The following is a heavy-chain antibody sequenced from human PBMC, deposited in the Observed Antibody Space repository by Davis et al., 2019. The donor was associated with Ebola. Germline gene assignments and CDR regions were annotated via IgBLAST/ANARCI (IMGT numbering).Heavy chain of an antibody. J-gene: IGHJ4*02. CDR3: AREFWGDTHNPSPFDD. CDR2: ITPIVGMA. Sequence: AASVKVSCKASGYTFTSYYMHWVRQAPGRGLEWVGRITPIVGMATSGQSFQGRVTISADTSTNTAYMQLSGLRSEDTAVYFCAREFWGDTHNPSPFDDWGQGTLVTVSS. V-gene: IGHV1-46*01. CDR1: GYTFTSYY. D-gene: IGHD3-16*01.